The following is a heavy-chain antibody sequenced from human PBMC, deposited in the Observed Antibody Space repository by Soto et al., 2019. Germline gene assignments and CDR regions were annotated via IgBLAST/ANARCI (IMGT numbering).Heavy chain of an antibody. V-gene: IGHV3-53*01. Sequence: EVQLVESGGGLIQPGGSLRLSCAASGFTVSSNYMSWVRQAPGKGLEWVSVIYSGGSTYYADSVKGRFTISRDNSKNTLYLQMNSLRAEYTAVYYCARGIAAAGTGDAFDIWGQGTMVTVSS. CDR3: ARGIAAAGTGDAFDI. CDR1: GFTVSSNY. CDR2: IYSGGST. J-gene: IGHJ3*02. D-gene: IGHD6-13*01.